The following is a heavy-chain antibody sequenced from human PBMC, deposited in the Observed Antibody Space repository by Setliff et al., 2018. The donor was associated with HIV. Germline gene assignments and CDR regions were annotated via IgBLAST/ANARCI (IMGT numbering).Heavy chain of an antibody. J-gene: IGHJ4*02. CDR2: ITHTRAT. CDR3: ARRKSGSPYRFFNY. Sequence: SETLSLTCAVYGGSFSGYYWSWIRQPPGKGLEWIGDITHTRATNYNPSLQSRVTMSVDTSKNQFSLKLNSVTAADTAVYYCARRKSGSPYRFFNYWGLGSLVTVSS. CDR1: GGSFSGYY. D-gene: IGHD3-16*02. V-gene: IGHV4-34*01.